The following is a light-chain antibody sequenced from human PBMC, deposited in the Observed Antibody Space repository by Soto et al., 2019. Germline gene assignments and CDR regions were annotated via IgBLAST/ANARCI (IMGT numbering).Light chain of an antibody. V-gene: IGLV4-69*02. CDR1: RAQINYA. Sequence: QPVLTQTPSASAPLGASVKLTCTLSRAQINYAIAWHQQQPERGPRFLMRVNGDGRHTKGDGIPDRFSGSSSGAERYLTISSLQSDDEADYYCQTWDAGNPVVFGGGTQLTVL. CDR3: QTWDAGNPVV. CDR2: VNGDGRH. J-gene: IGLJ7*01.